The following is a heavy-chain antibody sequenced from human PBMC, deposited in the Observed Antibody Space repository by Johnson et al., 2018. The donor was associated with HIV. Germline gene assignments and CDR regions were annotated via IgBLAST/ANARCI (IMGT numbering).Heavy chain of an antibody. Sequence: QVQLVESGGGVVQPGRSLRLSCAASGFTFSSYAMHWVRQAPGKGLEWVAVISYDGSNKYYVDSVKGRFTISRDNSKNTLYLQMNSLRAEDTAVYYCARDKYPPTAAAGTDAFDIWGQGTMVTVSS. CDR1: GFTFSSYA. J-gene: IGHJ3*02. CDR2: ISYDGSNK. V-gene: IGHV3-30-3*01. D-gene: IGHD6-13*01. CDR3: ARDKYPPTAAAGTDAFDI.